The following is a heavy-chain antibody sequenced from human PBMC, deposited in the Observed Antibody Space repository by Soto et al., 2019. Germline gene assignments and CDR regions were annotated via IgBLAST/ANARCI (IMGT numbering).Heavy chain of an antibody. D-gene: IGHD3-22*01. CDR2: ISYDGSNK. J-gene: IGHJ4*02. CDR3: ARVPSSYYDSSGTFPY. V-gene: IGHV3-30-3*01. Sequence: GGSLRLSCAASGFTFSSYAMHWVRQAPGKGLEWVAVISYDGSNKYHADSVKGRFTISRDNSKNTLYLQMNSLRAEDTAVYYCARVPSSYYDSSGTFPYWGQGTLVTVSS. CDR1: GFTFSSYA.